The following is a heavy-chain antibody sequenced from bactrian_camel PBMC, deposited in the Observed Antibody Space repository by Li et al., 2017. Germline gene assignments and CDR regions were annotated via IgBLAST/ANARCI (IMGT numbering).Heavy chain of an antibody. Sequence: HVQLVESGGGSVEAGRSLKLSCAASGISASTYCMGWFRQAPGKEREGVAAILTTCRYSTSYARSVKGRFTISHDNAKNTLYLQMNSLKPEDTAMYYCAAGAHATGYGCVVDSWTPPPNFGYWGQGTQVTVS. CDR2: ILTTCRYST. V-gene: IGHV3S1*01. J-gene: IGHJ6*01. CDR3: AAGAHATGYGCVVDSWTPPPNFGY. CDR1: GISASTYC. D-gene: IGHD7*01.